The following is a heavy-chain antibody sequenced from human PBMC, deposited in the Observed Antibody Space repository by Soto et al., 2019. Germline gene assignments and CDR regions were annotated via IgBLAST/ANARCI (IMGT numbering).Heavy chain of an antibody. J-gene: IGHJ4*02. CDR3: ARGELLWFGELLR. D-gene: IGHD3-10*01. Sequence: QVQLVQSGAEVKKPGASVKVSCKASGYTFTSYEINWVRQATGQGLEWMGWMNPNSGDTGYAQKFQGSVTMTRNTSISTAYMELSSLRSEDTAVYYCARGELLWFGELLRWGQGTLVTVCS. V-gene: IGHV1-8*01. CDR1: GYTFTSYE. CDR2: MNPNSGDT.